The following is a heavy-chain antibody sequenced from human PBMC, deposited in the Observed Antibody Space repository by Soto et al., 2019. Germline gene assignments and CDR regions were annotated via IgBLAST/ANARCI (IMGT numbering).Heavy chain of an antibody. J-gene: IGHJ5*02. CDR2: TYFRSKWYN. V-gene: IGHV6-1*01. CDR1: GDSVPGNTAT. D-gene: IGHD5-12*01. Sequence: SQTLSLTCAISGDSVPGNTATWNWIRQSPSRGLEWLGRTYFRSKWYNDYAVTVNSRIIINPDTSNNQFSLQLNSVTPEDTAVYFCAKGDNLGPKTGYAFDPWGQGIMVTVSS. CDR3: AKGDNLGPKTGYAFDP.